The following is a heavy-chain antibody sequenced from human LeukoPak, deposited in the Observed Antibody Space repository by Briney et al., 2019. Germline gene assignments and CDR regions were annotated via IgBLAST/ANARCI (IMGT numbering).Heavy chain of an antibody. CDR3: TRHSGPGAVRFDP. CDR1: GFTFSSYA. Sequence: GGSLRLSCAASGFTFSSYAMSWVRQASGKGLEWVGRIRSKANSYATAYAASVKGRFTISRDDSKNTAYLQMNSLKTEDTAVYYCTRHSGPGAVRFDPWGQGTLVTVSS. CDR2: IRSKANSYAT. D-gene: IGHD3-10*01. V-gene: IGHV3-73*01. J-gene: IGHJ5*02.